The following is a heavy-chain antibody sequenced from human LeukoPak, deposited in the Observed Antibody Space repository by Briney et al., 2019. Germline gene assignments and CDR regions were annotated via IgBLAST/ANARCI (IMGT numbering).Heavy chain of an antibody. CDR2: IYYSGST. J-gene: IGHJ4*02. Sequence: PSETLSLTCTVPGGSISSSSYYWGWIRQPPGKGLEWIGSIYYSGSTYYNPSLKSRISISAVTSKNQFSLSLTSVTAADTAVYYCARVNGNTWPFDYWGQGTLVTVSS. V-gene: IGHV4-39*07. CDR3: ARVNGNTWPFDY. D-gene: IGHD5-24*01. CDR1: GGSISSSSYY.